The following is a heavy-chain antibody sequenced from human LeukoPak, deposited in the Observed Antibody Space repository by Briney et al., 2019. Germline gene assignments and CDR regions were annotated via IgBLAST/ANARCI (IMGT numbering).Heavy chain of an antibody. CDR3: AKTRLYYYYGMDV. Sequence: KPGGSLRLSCAASGFTFSDYYMSRIRQAPGKGLEWVSYISSSGSTIYYADSVKGRFTISRDNAKNSLYLQMNSLGAEDTAVYYCAKTRLYYYYGMDVWGQGTTVTVSS. CDR2: ISSSGSTI. V-gene: IGHV3-11*01. CDR1: GFTFSDYY. J-gene: IGHJ6*02.